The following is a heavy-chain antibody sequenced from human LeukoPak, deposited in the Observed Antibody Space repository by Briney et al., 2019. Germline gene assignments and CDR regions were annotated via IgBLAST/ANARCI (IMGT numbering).Heavy chain of an antibody. CDR1: GGSISSSSYY. Sequence: PSETLSLTCTVSGGSISSSSYYWGWIRQPPGKGLEWIGSIYYTETSYNPSLKSRVTISADTSKNQFSLKLYSVTAPDTAVYYCATRKLGNDYWGQGTLVTVSS. V-gene: IGHV4-39*07. D-gene: IGHD7-27*01. CDR2: IYYTET. CDR3: ATRKLGNDY. J-gene: IGHJ4*02.